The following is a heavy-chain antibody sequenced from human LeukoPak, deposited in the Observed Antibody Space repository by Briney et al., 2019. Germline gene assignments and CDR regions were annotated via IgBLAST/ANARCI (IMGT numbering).Heavy chain of an antibody. V-gene: IGHV4-38-2*02. D-gene: IGHD4-11*01. J-gene: IGHJ4*02. Sequence: SETLSLTCTVSGGSISSYYWSWIRQPAGKGLEWIGSIYHSGSTYYNPSLKSRVTISVDTSKNQFSLKLSSVTAADTAVYYCAKLTTEGSLFDYWGQGTLVTVSS. CDR3: AKLTTEGSLFDY. CDR2: IYHSGST. CDR1: GGSISSYY.